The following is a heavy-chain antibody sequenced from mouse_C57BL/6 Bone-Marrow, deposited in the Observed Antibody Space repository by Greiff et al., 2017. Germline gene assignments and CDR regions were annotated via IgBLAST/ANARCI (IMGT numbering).Heavy chain of an antibody. CDR2: ISYDGSN. CDR3: ARDHYGPAWFAY. D-gene: IGHD1-1*01. V-gene: IGHV3-6*01. CDR1: GYSITSGYY. Sequence: EVQLQQSGPGLVKPSQSLSLTCSVTGYSITSGYYWNWIRQFPGNKLEWMGYISYDGSNNYNPSLKNRISITRDTSTNQFFLKLNSVTTEDTATYYCARDHYGPAWFAYWGQGTLVTVSA. J-gene: IGHJ3*01.